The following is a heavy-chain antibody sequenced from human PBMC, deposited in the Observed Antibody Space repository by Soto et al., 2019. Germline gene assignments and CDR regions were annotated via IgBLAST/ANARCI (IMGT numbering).Heavy chain of an antibody. J-gene: IGHJ5*02. CDR1: GDIVYSNSAA. CDR3: ARDPPDFLSAFDP. V-gene: IGHV6-1*01. D-gene: IGHD6-19*01. CDR2: TYYRSKWYN. Sequence: SQRLSLTCALSGDIVYSNSAAWNLIRQSPSRGLEWLGRTYYRSKWYNDYAVSVKSRITINPDTSKNQFSLQLNSVTPDDTAVYYCARDPPDFLSAFDPWGQGTLVTVSS.